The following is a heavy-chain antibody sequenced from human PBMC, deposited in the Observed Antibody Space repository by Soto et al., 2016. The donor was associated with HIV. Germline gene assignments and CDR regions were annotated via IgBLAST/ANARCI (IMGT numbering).Heavy chain of an antibody. CDR2: IYHGGST. J-gene: IGHJ4*02. V-gene: IGHV4-38-2*02. CDR3: ARDSGAENFVDY. D-gene: IGHD3-10*01. CDR1: GYSISSGYY. Sequence: QVQLQESGPGLVKPSETLSLTCAVSGYSISSGYYWDWIRQPPGKGLEWIGSIYHGGSTYYNPSLKSRVTMSVDTSKNQFSLKLNSVTAADTAVYFCARDSGAENFVDYWAREPWSPSPQ.